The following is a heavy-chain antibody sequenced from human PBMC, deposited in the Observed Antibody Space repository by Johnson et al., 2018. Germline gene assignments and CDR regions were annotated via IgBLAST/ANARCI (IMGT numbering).Heavy chain of an antibody. CDR3: AKLGGFDESGGDISWGAFDI. Sequence: VQLVQSGGGVVQPGGSLRLSCAASGFTFSSYAMSWVRQAPGKGLEWVSAISGSGGSTYYADSVKGRFTISRDNSKNTLYLQMNSLRAEDTAVFYCAKLGGFDESGGDISWGAFDIWGQGTMVTVSS. V-gene: IGHV3-23*04. J-gene: IGHJ3*02. CDR2: ISGSGGST. D-gene: IGHD2-21*01. CDR1: GFTFSSYA.